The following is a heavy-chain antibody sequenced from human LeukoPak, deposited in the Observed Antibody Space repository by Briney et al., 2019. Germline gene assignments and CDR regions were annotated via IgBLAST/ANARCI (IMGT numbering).Heavy chain of an antibody. J-gene: IGHJ4*02. CDR1: GFTFSSHW. V-gene: IGHV3-7*01. Sequence: AGGSLRLSCAASGFTFSSHWMTWGRQAPGKGLEWVANIKQDGSVKSYLDSVKGRFTISRDNAKNSLYLQMHSLRADDTAVYYCARNLHWAFDSWGQGTLVTVSS. CDR3: ARNLHWAFDS. D-gene: IGHD7-27*01. CDR2: IKQDGSVK.